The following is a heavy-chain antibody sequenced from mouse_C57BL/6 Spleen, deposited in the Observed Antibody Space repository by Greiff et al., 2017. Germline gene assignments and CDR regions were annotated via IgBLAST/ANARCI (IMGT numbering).Heavy chain of an antibody. Sequence: EVQLQESGTVLARPGASVKMSCKTSGYTFTSYWMHWVKQRPGQGLEWIGDIYPGNSDTSYNQKFKGKAKLTAVTSASPAYLELSSLTNEDSAVYYCTRYYDDDPWFAYWGQGTLVTVSA. CDR3: TRYYDDDPWFAY. J-gene: IGHJ3*01. D-gene: IGHD2-4*01. CDR2: IYPGNSDT. V-gene: IGHV1-5*01. CDR1: GYTFTSYW.